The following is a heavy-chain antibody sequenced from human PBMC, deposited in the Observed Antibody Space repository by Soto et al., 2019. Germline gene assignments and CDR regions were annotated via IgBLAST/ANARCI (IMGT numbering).Heavy chain of an antibody. CDR1: SASLSSSTYD. J-gene: IGHJ4*02. Sequence: SEPVSLTCSVASASLSSSTYDCSWIRQPPGRGPEWIGSIYYSGNTYYKPSLKSRVSISIDTSRNQFSLKLTSVTAADTGVYYCASSSPFHYWGPGILVTVSS. D-gene: IGHD6-6*01. V-gene: IGHV4-39*01. CDR3: ASSSPFHY. CDR2: IYYSGNT.